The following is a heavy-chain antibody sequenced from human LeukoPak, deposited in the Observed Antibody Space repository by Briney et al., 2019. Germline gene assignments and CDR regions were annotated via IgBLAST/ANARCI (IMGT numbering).Heavy chain of an antibody. CDR1: GYTFTGYY. CDR2: INPNSGGT. J-gene: IGHJ4*02. Sequence: ASVKVSCKASGYTFTGYYIHWVRQAPGQGLEWMGWINPNSGGTNYAQKFQGRVTMTTDTSISTAYMELSSLRFDDTAVCYCARSLQGGSYTNFDFWGQGTLVTVSS. V-gene: IGHV1-2*02. CDR3: ARSLQGGSYTNFDF. D-gene: IGHD3-3*01.